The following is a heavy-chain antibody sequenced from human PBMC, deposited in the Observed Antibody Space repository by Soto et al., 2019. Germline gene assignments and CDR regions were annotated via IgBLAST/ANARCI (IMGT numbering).Heavy chain of an antibody. J-gene: IGHJ6*03. CDR1: GYTFTGYY. D-gene: IGHD3-3*01. Sequence: GASVKVSCKASGYTFTGYYMHWVRQAPGQGLEWIGWINPNSGGTNYAQKFQGWVTMTRDTSISTAYMELSRLRSDDTAVYYCARGAYYDFWSGRHYYYYYYMDVWGKGTTVTVSS. CDR2: INPNSGGT. CDR3: ARGAYYDFWSGRHYYYYYYMDV. V-gene: IGHV1-2*04.